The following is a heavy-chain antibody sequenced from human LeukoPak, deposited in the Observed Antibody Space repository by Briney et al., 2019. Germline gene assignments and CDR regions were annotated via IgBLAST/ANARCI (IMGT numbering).Heavy chain of an antibody. Sequence: GGSLRLSCAASGFTFSSYVMYWVRQAPGKGLEYVSSISSNGGSTYYANSVKGRFTISRDNSKNTLYLQMGSPRAEDMAVYYCARGGQSKYDSSGYLNYFDYWGQGTLVTVSS. CDR3: ARGGQSKYDSSGYLNYFDY. V-gene: IGHV3-64*01. J-gene: IGHJ4*02. CDR1: GFTFSSYV. CDR2: ISSNGGST. D-gene: IGHD3-22*01.